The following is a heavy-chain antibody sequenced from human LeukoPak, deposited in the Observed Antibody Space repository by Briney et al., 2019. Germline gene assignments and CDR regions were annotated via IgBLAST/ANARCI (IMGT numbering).Heavy chain of an antibody. V-gene: IGHV5-51*01. Sequence: PGESLTLSCKGSGYSFTSYWIGWVRQMPGKGLEWMGIIYPGDSDTRYSPSFQGQVTISADKSISTAYLQWSSLKASDTAMYYCARHPNSVGIVGYCSSTSCSPPYYFDYWGQGTLVTVSS. CDR2: IYPGDSDT. J-gene: IGHJ4*02. CDR3: ARHPNSVGIVGYCSSTSCSPPYYFDY. D-gene: IGHD2-2*01. CDR1: GYSFTSYW.